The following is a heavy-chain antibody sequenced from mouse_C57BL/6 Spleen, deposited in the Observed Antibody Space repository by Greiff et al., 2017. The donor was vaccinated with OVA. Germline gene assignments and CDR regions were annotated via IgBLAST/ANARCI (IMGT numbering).Heavy chain of an antibody. CDR1: GYTFTSYW. D-gene: IGHD1-1*01. CDR3: ARRGNGSSYVYFDV. V-gene: IGHV1-59*01. CDR2: IDPSDSYT. Sequence: QVQLQQPGAELVRPGTSVKLSCKASGYTFTSYWMHWVKQRPGQGLEWIGVIDPSDSYTNYNQKFKGKATLTVDTSSSTAYMQLSSLTSEDSAVYYCARRGNGSSYVYFDVWGTGPTVTVSS. J-gene: IGHJ1*03.